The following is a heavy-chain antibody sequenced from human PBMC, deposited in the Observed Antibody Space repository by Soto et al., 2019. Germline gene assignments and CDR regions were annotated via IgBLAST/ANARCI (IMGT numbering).Heavy chain of an antibody. V-gene: IGHV1-8*01. J-gene: IGHJ4*02. CDR2: MNPNSGNT. CDR3: ARGGRGRDGYNSRY. Sequence: QVQLVQSGAEVKKPGASVKVSCKASGYTFTSYDINWVRQATGQGLEWMGWMNPNSGNTGYAQKFQGRVTLTRNTSISTAYRELGSLRSEETAVYYCARGGRGRDGYNSRYWGQGTLVTVSS. D-gene: IGHD5-12*01. CDR1: GYTFTSYD.